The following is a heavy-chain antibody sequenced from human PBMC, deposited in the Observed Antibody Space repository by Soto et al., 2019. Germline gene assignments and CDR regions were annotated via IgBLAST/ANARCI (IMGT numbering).Heavy chain of an antibody. Sequence: QLQLQESGPGLVKPSETLSLTCTVSGGSISSSSYYWGWIRQPPGKGLEWIGSIYYSGSTYYNPSLKSRVTISVDTSKNQFSLKLSSVTAADTAVYYCARRRGYCSSTSCYNYSYYMDAWGKGTTVTVSS. CDR3: ARRRGYCSSTSCYNYSYYMDA. J-gene: IGHJ6*03. CDR2: IYYSGST. D-gene: IGHD2-2*01. CDR1: GGSISSSSYY. V-gene: IGHV4-39*01.